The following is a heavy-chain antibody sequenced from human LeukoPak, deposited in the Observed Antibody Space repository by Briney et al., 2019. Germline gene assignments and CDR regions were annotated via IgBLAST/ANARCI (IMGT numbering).Heavy chain of an antibody. D-gene: IGHD3-9*01. CDR2: ISGSGGST. Sequence: AGGSLRLSCAASGFTFSSYAMSWVRQAPGKGLEWVSAISGSGGSTYYADSVKGRFTISRDNSKNTLYLQMNSLRAEDTAVYYCAKRIGPQIYDMPLLNWGQGTLVTVSS. CDR3: AKRIGPQIYDMPLLN. J-gene: IGHJ4*02. CDR1: GFTFSSYA. V-gene: IGHV3-23*01.